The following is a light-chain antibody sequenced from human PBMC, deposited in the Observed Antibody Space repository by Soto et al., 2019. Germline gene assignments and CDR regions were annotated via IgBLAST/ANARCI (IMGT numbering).Light chain of an antibody. CDR2: DAS. Sequence: EIVLTQSPATLSLSPGERATLSCRARQSISSYLAGYQQKPGQAPRLLIYDASNRATGIPARFSGSGSGTDFTVTISSLEPQDLAVYYCQQRSNWPGAVGGGTKVEIK. CDR1: QSISSY. CDR3: QQRSNWPGA. J-gene: IGKJ4*01. V-gene: IGKV3-11*01.